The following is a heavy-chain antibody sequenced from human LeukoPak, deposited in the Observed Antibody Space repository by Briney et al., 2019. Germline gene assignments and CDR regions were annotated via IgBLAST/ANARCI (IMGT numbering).Heavy chain of an antibody. D-gene: IGHD5-12*01. Sequence: SETLSLTCTVSGGSIRNYYWSWIRQPPGKGLEWIAYIHYSGSTNYNPSLKRRVTISVDTSKNKFSLKMSSVTAADTAVYYCARGGLGSGYDLGPDYWGQGTLVTVSS. CDR2: IHYSGST. V-gene: IGHV4-59*01. J-gene: IGHJ4*02. CDR1: GGSIRNYY. CDR3: ARGGLGSGYDLGPDY.